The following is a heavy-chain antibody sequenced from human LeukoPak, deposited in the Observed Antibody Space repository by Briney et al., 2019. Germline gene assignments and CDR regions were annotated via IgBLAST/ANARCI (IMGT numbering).Heavy chain of an antibody. Sequence: PSETLSLTCTVSGGSISSSSYYWGWIRQPPGKGREWIGDIYYSGSTYYNPSLKSRVTISVDTSKNQFSLKLSSVTAADTAVYYCARREGESYGDYWFDPWGQGTLVTVSS. CDR2: IYYSGST. J-gene: IGHJ5*02. CDR3: ARREGESYGDYWFDP. D-gene: IGHD4-17*01. CDR1: GGSISSSSYY. V-gene: IGHV4-39*01.